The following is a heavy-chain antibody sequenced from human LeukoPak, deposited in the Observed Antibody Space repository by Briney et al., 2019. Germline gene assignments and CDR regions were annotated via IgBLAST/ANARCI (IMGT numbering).Heavy chain of an antibody. D-gene: IGHD2-15*01. J-gene: IGHJ4*02. CDR3: ARVPLYCSGGSCYRIDY. V-gene: IGHV3-23*01. CDR1: GFTFSSYA. Sequence: GSLRLSCAAPGFTFSSYAMTWVRQAPGKGLEWVSAISGSGGSTYYADSVKGRFTISRDNAKNSLYLQMNSLRAEDTAVYYCARVPLYCSGGSCYRIDYWGQGTLVTVSS. CDR2: ISGSGGST.